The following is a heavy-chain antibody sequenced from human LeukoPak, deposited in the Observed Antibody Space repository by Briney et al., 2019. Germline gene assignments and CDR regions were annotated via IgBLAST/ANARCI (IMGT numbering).Heavy chain of an antibody. J-gene: IGHJ6*02. CDR2: IIPILGIA. Sequence: ASVKVSCKASGGTFSSYAISWVRQAPGQGLEWMGRIIPILGIANYAQKFQGRVTITADKSTSTACMELSSLRSEDTAVYYCARDRFTKWVLGYYYGMDVWGQGTTVTVSS. V-gene: IGHV1-69*04. CDR3: ARDRFTKWVLGYYYGMDV. D-gene: IGHD3-16*01. CDR1: GGTFSSYA.